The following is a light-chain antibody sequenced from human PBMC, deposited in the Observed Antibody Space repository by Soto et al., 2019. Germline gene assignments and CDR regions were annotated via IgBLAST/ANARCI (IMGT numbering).Light chain of an antibody. J-gene: IGLJ2*01. Sequence: QSALTQPASVSGSPGQSISISCTGTSSDVGTYSYVSWYQQRPGKAPKLMIYEVSNRPSGVSSRFSGSKSGNTASLSISGLQAEDEADYFCSSYTTSSTLVVFGGGTKVTVL. CDR1: SSDVGTYSY. CDR2: EVS. CDR3: SSYTTSSTLVV. V-gene: IGLV2-14*01.